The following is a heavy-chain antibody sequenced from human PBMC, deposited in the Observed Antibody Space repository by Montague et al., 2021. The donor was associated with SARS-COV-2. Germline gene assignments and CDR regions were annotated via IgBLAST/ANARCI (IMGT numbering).Heavy chain of an antibody. V-gene: IGHV3-30*18. CDR2: ITYDGSNK. Sequence: SLRLSCAASGFTFSSYCMHWVRQAPGKGLEWVAVITYDGSNKYYADSVKGRFTISRDNSKNTLYLQMNSLRAEDTAVYYCAKGGIAVPYFDYWGQGTLVTVSS. J-gene: IGHJ4*02. D-gene: IGHD6-19*01. CDR1: GFTFSSYC. CDR3: AKGGIAVPYFDY.